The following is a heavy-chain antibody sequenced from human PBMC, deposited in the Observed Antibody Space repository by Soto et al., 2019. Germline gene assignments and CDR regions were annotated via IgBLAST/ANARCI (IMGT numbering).Heavy chain of an antibody. CDR3: ARGVSNYDFWSGEDNWFDP. J-gene: IGHJ5*02. Sequence: SETLSLTCAVYGGSFSGYYWSWIRQPPGKGLEWIGEINHSGSTNYNPSLKSRVTISVDTSKSQFSLKLSSVTAADTAIYYCARGVSNYDFWSGEDNWFDPWGQGTLVT. D-gene: IGHD3-3*01. CDR1: GGSFSGYY. CDR2: INHSGST. V-gene: IGHV4-34*01.